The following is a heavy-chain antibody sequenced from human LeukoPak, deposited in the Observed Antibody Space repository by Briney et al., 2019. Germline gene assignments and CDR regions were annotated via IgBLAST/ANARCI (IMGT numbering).Heavy chain of an antibody. J-gene: IGHJ4*02. CDR1: GSTSSSFS. V-gene: IGHV3-23*01. D-gene: IGHD1-14*01. CDR3: AKVPNRGYYFDY. Sequence: PGGSLRLSRAASGSTSSSFSMSWVRQAQGDLLEWVSAISGSGGSTYYADSVKGRFTISRDNSKNTLYLQMNSLRAEDTAVYYCAKVPNRGYYFDYWGQGTLVTVSS. CDR2: ISGSGGST.